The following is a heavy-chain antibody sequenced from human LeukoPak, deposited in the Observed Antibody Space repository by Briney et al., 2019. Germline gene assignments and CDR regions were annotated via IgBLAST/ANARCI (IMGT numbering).Heavy chain of an antibody. D-gene: IGHD6-6*01. CDR2: LYSGGNT. CDR3: ARGRLDGFDV. CDR1: GFTVSSNY. Sequence: PGGSLSLSCAASGFTVSSNYMSWVRQAPGKGLGWVSVLYSGGNTYYADFVRGRFTISIANSKNTLSLQMNSRRAEDTAVSYCARGRLDGFDVWGQGTKVTVS. V-gene: IGHV3-53*01. J-gene: IGHJ3*01.